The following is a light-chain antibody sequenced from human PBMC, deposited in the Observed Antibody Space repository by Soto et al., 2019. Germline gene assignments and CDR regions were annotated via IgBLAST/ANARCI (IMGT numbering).Light chain of an antibody. Sequence: EIVLTQSPGTLSLSPGERATLSCRASQSVSSAYLAWYQHKPGQPPTLLIYAASSRVTGIPDRFSGSGSGTDFTLHISRLEPEDFAVYYCQQYGSSSTWKFGQGTKVEIK. CDR2: AAS. CDR1: QSVSSAY. J-gene: IGKJ1*01. CDR3: QQYGSSSTWK. V-gene: IGKV3-20*01.